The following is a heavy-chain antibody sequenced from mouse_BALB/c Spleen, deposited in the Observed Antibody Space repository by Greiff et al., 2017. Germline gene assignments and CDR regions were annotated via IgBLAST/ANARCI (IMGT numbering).Heavy chain of an antibody. CDR1: GYTFTSYV. CDR2: INPYNDGT. V-gene: IGHV1-14*01. Sequence: EVKLQESGPELVKPGASVKMSCKASGYTFTSYVMHWVKQKPGQGLEWIGYINPYNDGTKYNEKFKGKATLTSDKSSSTAYMELSSLTSEDSAVYYCARQGRPLYYYAMDYWGQGTSVTVSS. J-gene: IGHJ4*01. D-gene: IGHD1-1*01. CDR3: ARQGRPLYYYAMDY.